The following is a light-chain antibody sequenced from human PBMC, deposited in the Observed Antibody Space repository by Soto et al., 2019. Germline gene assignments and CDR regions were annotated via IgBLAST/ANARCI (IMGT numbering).Light chain of an antibody. Sequence: EIVMTQSPATLSVSPGERATLSCRASQSVSSNLAWYQQKPGQAPRLLIYGASTRATGIPARFSGSGSGTEFTLTISSLQSEDFAVYYCQQYNNWPQLTFGGGIKVEIK. CDR1: QSVSSN. V-gene: IGKV3-15*01. J-gene: IGKJ4*01. CDR2: GAS. CDR3: QQYNNWPQLT.